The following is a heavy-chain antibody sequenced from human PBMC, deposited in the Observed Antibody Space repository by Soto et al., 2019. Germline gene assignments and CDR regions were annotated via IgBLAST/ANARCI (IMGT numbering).Heavy chain of an antibody. D-gene: IGHD3-22*01. CDR3: ARDGDDNRPPHAFDI. Sequence: EVQLLESGGDLVQPGGSLRLSCAASGFIFSNYAMTSVRQAPGKGLEWVSSSSVGADSTKYAGSVKGRFTITRDNSKSTLYLQMDSLRSDDTAVYYCARDGDDNRPPHAFDIWDQGTMVTVAS. J-gene: IGHJ3*02. V-gene: IGHV3-23*01. CDR2: SSVGADST. CDR1: GFIFSNYA.